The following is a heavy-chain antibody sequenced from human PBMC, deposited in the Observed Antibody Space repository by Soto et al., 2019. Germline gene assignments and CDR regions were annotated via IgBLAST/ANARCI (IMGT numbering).Heavy chain of an antibody. D-gene: IGHD3-10*01. CDR1: GFSFSSYW. CDR2: INTDGTSI. Sequence: EVQLVESGGALVQPGGSLRLSCAASGFSFSSYWIHWVRQAPGKGLVWVSRINTDGTSISYADSVKGRFTLSRDNAQDRLYLQMHSLGVDDTAVYYCARAGSFRFDYWGLGTLVTVSS. V-gene: IGHV3-74*01. CDR3: ARAGSFRFDY. J-gene: IGHJ4*02.